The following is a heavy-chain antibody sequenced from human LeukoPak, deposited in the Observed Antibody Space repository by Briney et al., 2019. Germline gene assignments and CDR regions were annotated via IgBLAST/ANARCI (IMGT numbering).Heavy chain of an antibody. D-gene: IGHD3-10*01. Sequence: AGGSLRLSCAASGFTFSSYSMSWVRQAPGKGLEWVSYISSSSNTIYYADSVKGRFTISRDNAKNSLYLQMNSLRAEDTAVYYCAKEWTMVRGVFDYWGQGTLVTVSS. CDR2: ISSSSNTI. J-gene: IGHJ4*02. CDR3: AKEWTMVRGVFDY. CDR1: GFTFSSYS. V-gene: IGHV3-48*01.